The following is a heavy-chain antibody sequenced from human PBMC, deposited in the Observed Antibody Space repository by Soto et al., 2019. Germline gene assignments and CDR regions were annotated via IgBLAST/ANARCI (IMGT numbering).Heavy chain of an antibody. CDR1: GGSISSYY. CDR3: ARAGCGIRIHYYYTMDV. D-gene: IGHD3-3*02. J-gene: IGHJ6*02. CDR2: IYYSGST. V-gene: IGHV4-59*01. Sequence: QVQLQESGPGLVKPSETMSLTCTVSGGSISSYYWSWIRPPPGKGLEWIGYIYYSGSTNYNPSLKSRVTISLDTSKNHFSLKPSSVTAAYTAVYYCARAGCGIRIHYYYTMDVWGQGTTVTVSS.